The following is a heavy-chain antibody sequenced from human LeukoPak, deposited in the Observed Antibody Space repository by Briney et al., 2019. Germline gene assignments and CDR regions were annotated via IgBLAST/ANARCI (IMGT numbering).Heavy chain of an antibody. D-gene: IGHD2-8*01. CDR2: INPNSGDT. Sequence: ASVKVSCKASGYAFSGSYIHWVRQAPGQGLEWMGRINPNSGDTNYAQKFRGRVTMTRDASISTAYMELSSLTSDDTPVYFCARSAEHCNNGVCFTDYYMDVWGKGTTVTVSS. V-gene: IGHV1-2*06. CDR1: GYAFSGSY. CDR3: ARSAEHCNNGVCFTDYYMDV. J-gene: IGHJ6*03.